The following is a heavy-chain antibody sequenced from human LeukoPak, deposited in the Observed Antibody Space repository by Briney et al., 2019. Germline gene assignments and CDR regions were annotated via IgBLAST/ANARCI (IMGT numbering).Heavy chain of an antibody. CDR3: AKDFGMDV. CDR2: ISWNSGSI. V-gene: IGHV3-9*01. CDR1: GFTFDDYA. Sequence: PGRSLRLSCAASGFTFDDYAMHWVRQAPGKGLGWVSGISWNSGSIGYADSVKGRFTISRDNAKNSLYLQMNSLRAEDTALYYCAKDFGMDVWGQGTTVTVSS. J-gene: IGHJ6*02.